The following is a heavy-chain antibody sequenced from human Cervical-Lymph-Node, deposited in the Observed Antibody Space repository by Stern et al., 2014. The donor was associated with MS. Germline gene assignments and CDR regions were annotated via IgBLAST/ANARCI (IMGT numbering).Heavy chain of an antibody. D-gene: IGHD2-21*01. CDR1: GYTFTGYY. J-gene: IGHJ4*02. CDR3: AREYCGGDCYDY. CDR2: INPNSGGT. Sequence: QVQLVQSGAEVKKPGASVKVSSKASGYTFTGYYMHWVRQAPGQGLEWMGWINPNSGGTNYAKKFQGWVTMTRDTSISTAYMELSRLRSDDTAVYYCAREYCGGDCYDYWGQGTLVTVSS. V-gene: IGHV1-2*04.